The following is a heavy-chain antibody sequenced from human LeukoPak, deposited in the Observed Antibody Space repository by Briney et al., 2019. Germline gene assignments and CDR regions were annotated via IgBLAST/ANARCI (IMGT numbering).Heavy chain of an antibody. D-gene: IGHD4-17*01. V-gene: IGHV1-69*13. CDR3: ARSYGDTLNYYYGMDV. J-gene: IGHJ6*02. CDR2: IIPIFGTA. CDR1: GGTFSSYA. Sequence: ASVKVSCKASGGTFSSYAISWVRQAPGQGLEWMGGIIPIFGTANYAQKFQGRVTITADESTSTAYMELSSLRSGDTAVYYCARSYGDTLNYYYGMDVWGQGTTVTVSS.